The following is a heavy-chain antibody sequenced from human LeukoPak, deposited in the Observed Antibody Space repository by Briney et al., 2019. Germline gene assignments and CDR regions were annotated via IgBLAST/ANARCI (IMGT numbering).Heavy chain of an antibody. V-gene: IGHV1-46*01. D-gene: IGHD3-10*01. Sequence: ASVKVSCKASGYTFTSYYMHWVRQAPGQGLEWMGIINPSGGSTSYAQKFQGRVTMTRDMSTSTVYMELSSLRSEDTAVHYCARDPGIRYYFDYWGQGTLVTVSS. CDR1: GYTFTSYY. J-gene: IGHJ4*02. CDR3: ARDPGIRYYFDY. CDR2: INPSGGST.